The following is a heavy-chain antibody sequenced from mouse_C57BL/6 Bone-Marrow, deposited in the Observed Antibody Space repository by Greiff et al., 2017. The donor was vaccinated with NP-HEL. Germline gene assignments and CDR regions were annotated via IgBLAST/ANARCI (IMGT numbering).Heavy chain of an antibody. V-gene: IGHV1-9*01. CDR3: ARGTGKGLYAMDY. CDR1: GYTFTGYW. CDR2: ILPGSGST. D-gene: IGHD4-1*01. J-gene: IGHJ4*01. Sequence: VQLQQSGAELMKPGASVKLSCKATGYTFTGYWIEWVKQRPGHGLEWIGEILPGSGSTNYNEKFKGKATFTADTSSNTAYRQLSSLTTEDSAIYYCARGTGKGLYAMDYWGQGTSVTVSS.